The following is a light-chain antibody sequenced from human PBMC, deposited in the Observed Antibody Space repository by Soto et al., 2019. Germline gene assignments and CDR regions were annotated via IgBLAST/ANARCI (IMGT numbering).Light chain of an antibody. Sequence: DIQMTQSPSSLSASVGDRVTIPCRGSRALGIYWVWYQQKPGKVPKLLIYAASTLQSGVPSRFSGSGSGTDFTLTISSLQPEDVATYYCQNYNGAPWTFGQGTKVEIK. CDR1: RALGIY. V-gene: IGKV1-27*01. J-gene: IGKJ1*01. CDR3: QNYNGAPWT. CDR2: AAS.